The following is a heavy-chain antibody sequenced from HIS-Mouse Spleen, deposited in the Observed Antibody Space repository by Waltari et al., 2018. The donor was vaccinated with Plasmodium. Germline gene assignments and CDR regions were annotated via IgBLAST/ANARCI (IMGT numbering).Heavy chain of an antibody. J-gene: IGHJ4*02. V-gene: IGHV4-34*01. Sequence: QVQLQQWGAGLLKPSETLSLPCAVYVGSFSGYYWRWIRQPPGKGLGWIGEINHSGSTNYNPSLKSRVTISVDTSKNQFSLKLSSVTAADTAVYYCARGPGYSSGWYYFDYWGQGTLVTVSS. CDR1: VGSFSGYY. CDR3: ARGPGYSSGWYYFDY. D-gene: IGHD6-19*01. CDR2: INHSGST.